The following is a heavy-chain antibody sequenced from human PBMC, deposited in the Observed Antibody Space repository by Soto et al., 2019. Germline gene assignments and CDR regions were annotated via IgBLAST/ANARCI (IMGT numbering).Heavy chain of an antibody. D-gene: IGHD6-19*01. Sequence: VQLVESGGGVVQPGRSLRLSCAASGFTFSDYAMHWVRQAPGKGLEWVAVVSHDGRNTHYADSVKGRFTIPRDISKNRVSLEWTSLRAEAMAVYYCARGGRQWLVTADFHYWGQGALVTVSS. CDR3: ARGGRQWLVTADFHY. CDR2: VSHDGRNT. J-gene: IGHJ4*02. CDR1: GFTFSDYA. V-gene: IGHV3-30*03.